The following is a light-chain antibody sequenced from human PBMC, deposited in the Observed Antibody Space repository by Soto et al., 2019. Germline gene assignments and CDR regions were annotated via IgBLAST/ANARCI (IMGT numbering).Light chain of an antibody. CDR1: QSVSSD. V-gene: IGKV3-15*01. Sequence: VVTQSPATLSVFPGEKATLSCRASQSVSSDLAWYQQRPGQAPRLLIYGASTRATGIPARFRGSGSGTEFRLIISSLQSEDFATYYCQQYNTWHPKMAFGRGTKV. CDR3: QQYNTWHPKMA. CDR2: GAS. J-gene: IGKJ1*01.